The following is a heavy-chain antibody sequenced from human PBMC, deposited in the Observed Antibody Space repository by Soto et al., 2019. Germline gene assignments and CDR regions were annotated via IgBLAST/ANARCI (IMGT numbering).Heavy chain of an antibody. Sequence: GGSLRLSCTASGFMFSSYTMNWVRQAPGKGLEWVSSVSFRGDIYYADSLEGRFTISRDDAKNSLYLQMNSLRTEDTAVYYCARGCSSASCYYYWGQGTLVTVSS. CDR3: ARGCSSASCYYY. D-gene: IGHD2-2*01. V-gene: IGHV3-21*01. CDR1: GFMFSSYT. J-gene: IGHJ4*02. CDR2: VSFRGDI.